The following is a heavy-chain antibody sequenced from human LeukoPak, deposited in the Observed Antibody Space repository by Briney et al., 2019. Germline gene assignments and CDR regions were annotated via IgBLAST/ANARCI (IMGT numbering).Heavy chain of an antibody. Sequence: SETLSLTCTVSGGSISSYYWSWIRQPPGKGLEWIAYIYYSGSTNYNPSLKSRVIISVDTSKNQFSLKLSPVTAADTAVYYCARVEEGYGSGRRENYYYYYMDVWGKGTTVTISS. CDR3: ARVEEGYGSGRRENYYYYYMDV. D-gene: IGHD3-10*01. V-gene: IGHV4-59*01. J-gene: IGHJ6*03. CDR2: IYYSGST. CDR1: GGSISSYY.